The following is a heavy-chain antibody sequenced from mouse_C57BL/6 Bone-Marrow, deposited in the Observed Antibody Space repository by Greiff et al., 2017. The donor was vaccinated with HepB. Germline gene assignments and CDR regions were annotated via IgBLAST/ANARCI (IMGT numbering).Heavy chain of an antibody. Sequence: EVQLMESEGGLVQPGSSMKLSCTASGFTFSDYYMAWVRQVPEKGLEWVANINYDGSSTYYLDSLKSRFIISRDNAKNTLYLQMSSLKSEDTATYYCARREGYYDDFDYWGQGTTLTVSS. CDR2: INYDGSST. J-gene: IGHJ2*01. V-gene: IGHV5-16*01. CDR3: ARREGYYDDFDY. CDR1: GFTFSDYY. D-gene: IGHD2-3*01.